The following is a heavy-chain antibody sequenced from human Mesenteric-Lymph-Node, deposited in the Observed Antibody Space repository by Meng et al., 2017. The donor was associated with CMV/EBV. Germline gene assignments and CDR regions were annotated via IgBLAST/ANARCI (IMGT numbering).Heavy chain of an antibody. D-gene: IGHD6-6*01. CDR1: GYSFSTYG. Sequence: ASVKVSCKASGYSFSTYGINWVRQAPGQGLEWMGWISGYNGDTNYAKGLQDRVTMTTDTSTDTAYLELRSLRSDDTAVYYCAREGDSSSPFDYWGQGTLVTVSS. J-gene: IGHJ4*02. V-gene: IGHV1-18*01. CDR2: ISGYNGDT. CDR3: AREGDSSSPFDY.